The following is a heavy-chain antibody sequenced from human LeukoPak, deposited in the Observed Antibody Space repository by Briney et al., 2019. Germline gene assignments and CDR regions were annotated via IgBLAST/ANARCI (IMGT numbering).Heavy chain of an antibody. CDR3: ARGRGCSGGSCYSNWFDP. Sequence: SETLSLTCTVSGGSISSYYWSWIRQPPGKGLEWIGYIYYSGSTNYNPSLESRVTISVDTSKNQFSLKLSSVTAADTAVYYCARGRGCSGGSCYSNWFDPWGQGTLVTVSS. V-gene: IGHV4-59*01. D-gene: IGHD2-15*01. CDR1: GGSISSYY. CDR2: IYYSGST. J-gene: IGHJ5*02.